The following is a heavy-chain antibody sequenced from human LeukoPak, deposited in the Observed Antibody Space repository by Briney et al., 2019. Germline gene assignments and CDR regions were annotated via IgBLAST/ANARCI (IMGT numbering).Heavy chain of an antibody. Sequence: SVKVSCKASGGTFSSYAISWVRQAPGQGLEWMGRIIPILGITNYAQKFQGRVTITADKSTSTAYMELSSLRSEDTAVYYCARAYYGSGSDVVLFDYWGQGTLITVSS. J-gene: IGHJ4*02. CDR1: GGTFSSYA. CDR2: IIPILGIT. D-gene: IGHD3-10*01. V-gene: IGHV1-69*04. CDR3: ARAYYGSGSDVVLFDY.